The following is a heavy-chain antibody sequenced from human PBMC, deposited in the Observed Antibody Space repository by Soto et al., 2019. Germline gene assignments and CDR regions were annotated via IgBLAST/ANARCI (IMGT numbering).Heavy chain of an antibody. J-gene: IGHJ3*02. Sequence: QVQLQESGPGLVKPSETLSLTCTVSGASISSSYWSWIRQSPGKGLEWIGYVYYSGRTNYNPSLKSRVTISVDTSKNQFAQKLSSVTAADTAVYYCARGYYDSSGQSNTFDIWGQWTMVTVSS. V-gene: IGHV4-59*01. CDR3: ARGYYDSSGQSNTFDI. CDR1: GASISSSY. CDR2: VYYSGRT. D-gene: IGHD3-22*01.